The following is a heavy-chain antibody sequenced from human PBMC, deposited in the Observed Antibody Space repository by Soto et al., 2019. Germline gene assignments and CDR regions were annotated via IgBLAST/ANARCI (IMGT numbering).Heavy chain of an antibody. J-gene: IGHJ4*02. CDR1: GGSISSSSYY. CDR3: ARRTGYSDILTVYYSFDY. Sequence: SETLSLTCTVSGGSISSSSYYWGWIRQPPGKGLEWIGSIYYSGSTYYNPSLKSRVTISVDTSKNQFSLKLSSVTAADTAVYYFARRTGYSDILTVYYSFDYWGQETLVPVS. V-gene: IGHV4-39*01. CDR2: IYYSGST. D-gene: IGHD3-9*01.